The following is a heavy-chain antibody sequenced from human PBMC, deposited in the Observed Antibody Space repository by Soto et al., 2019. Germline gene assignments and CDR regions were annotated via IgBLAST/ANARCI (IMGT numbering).Heavy chain of an antibody. CDR2: MNPNSGNT. D-gene: IGHD2-2*01. J-gene: IGHJ5*02. V-gene: IGHV1-8*01. Sequence: ASVKVSCKASGYTFTSYDINWVRQATGQGLEWMGWMNPNSGNTGYAQKFQGRVTMTRNTSISTAYMELSSLRSEDTAVYYCARVKGYCSSTSCLQFDPWGQGTLVTVSS. CDR1: GYTFTSYD. CDR3: ARVKGYCSSTSCLQFDP.